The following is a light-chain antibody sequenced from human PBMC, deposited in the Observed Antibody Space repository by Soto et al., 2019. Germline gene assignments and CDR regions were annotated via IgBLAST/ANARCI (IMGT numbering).Light chain of an antibody. CDR3: QQYNSYST. V-gene: IGKV1-5*03. CDR1: QSISSW. Sequence: DIQMTQSPSTLSASVGDRVTITCRACQSISSWLAWYQQKPGKAPSLLIYKASSLESGVPSRFSGSGSGTEFTLTISSLQPDDFATYYCQQYNSYSTFGQGTKVDIK. CDR2: KAS. J-gene: IGKJ1*01.